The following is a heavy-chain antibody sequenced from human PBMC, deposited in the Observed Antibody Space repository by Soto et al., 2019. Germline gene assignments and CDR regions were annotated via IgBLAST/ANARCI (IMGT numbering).Heavy chain of an antibody. D-gene: IGHD2-15*01. CDR1: GGSISSSNW. J-gene: IGHJ4*02. V-gene: IGHV4-4*02. CDR2: IYHSGST. Sequence: SETLSLTCAVSGGSISSSNWWSWVRQPPGKGLEWIGEIYHSGSTNYNPSLKSRVTISVDKSKNQFPLKLSSVTAADTAVYYCARDLGRGYCSGGSCSWGQGTLVTVSS. CDR3: ARDLGRGYCSGGSCS.